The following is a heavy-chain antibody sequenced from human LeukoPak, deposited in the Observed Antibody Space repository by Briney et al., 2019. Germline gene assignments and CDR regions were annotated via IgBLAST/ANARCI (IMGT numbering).Heavy chain of an antibody. D-gene: IGHD6-13*01. CDR2: IRNDGSNE. CDR3: AKDRWSSSWVQFRLHFDD. V-gene: IGHV3-30*02. Sequence: GGSLRLSCATSGFTFSSYGMHWVRQAPGKGLEWVAFIRNDGSNEYYVDSVKGRFTISRDNSKNIVFLQMNSLRDEDTAVYYCAKDRWSSSWVQFRLHFDDWGQGTLVTVSS. CDR1: GFTFSSYG. J-gene: IGHJ4*02.